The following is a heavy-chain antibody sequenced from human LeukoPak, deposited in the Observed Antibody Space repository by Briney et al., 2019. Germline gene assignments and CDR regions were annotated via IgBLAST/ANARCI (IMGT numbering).Heavy chain of an antibody. CDR1: GYSFTNYW. CDR3: ARQRDTYYYDSTGYYNGYYFDY. Sequence: GESLKISCKGGGYSFTNYWIVWVRQMPGKGLEWMGTIYPGDSDTRYSPSSEGQVTISADRFISTAYLRWSSLKASDTAIYYCARQRDTYYYDSTGYYNGYYFDYWGQGTLVIVSS. D-gene: IGHD3-22*01. J-gene: IGHJ4*02. V-gene: IGHV5-51*01. CDR2: IYPGDSDT.